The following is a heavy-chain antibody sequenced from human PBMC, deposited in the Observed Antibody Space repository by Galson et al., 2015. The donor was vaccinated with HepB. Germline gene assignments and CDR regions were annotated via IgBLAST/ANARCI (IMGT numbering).Heavy chain of an antibody. CDR1: GFTFRTYW. Sequence: SLRLSCAASGFTFRTYWMHWVRQVPGEGLVWVARINSDGSSRSYADSVKGRFTISRDNAKNTLYLQMNNLRAEDTAVYYCARRDAAPDVWGQGTTVTVSS. D-gene: IGHD6-25*01. J-gene: IGHJ6*02. CDR3: ARRDAAPDV. CDR2: INSDGSSR. V-gene: IGHV3-74*01.